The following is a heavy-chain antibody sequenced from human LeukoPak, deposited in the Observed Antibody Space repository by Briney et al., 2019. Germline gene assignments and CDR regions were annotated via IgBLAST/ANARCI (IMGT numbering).Heavy chain of an antibody. V-gene: IGHV1-18*01. CDR2: ITAYNGNR. CDR3: ARDNDKVVDH. J-gene: IGHJ4*01. Sequence: EASVKVSCKTSGYTFSNYGISWVRQAPGQGLEWMGWITAYNGNRLYAQRFQGRITLTTDTSTSTSYMELRSLEYDDTAIYYCARDNDKVVDHWCQGTLVTVSS. D-gene: IGHD1-1*01. CDR1: GYTFSNYG.